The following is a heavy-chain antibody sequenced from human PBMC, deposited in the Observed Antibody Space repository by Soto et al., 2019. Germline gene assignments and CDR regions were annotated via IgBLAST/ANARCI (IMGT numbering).Heavy chain of an antibody. Sequence: EVQLVESGGDLVKPGGSLRLSCVVSGFTFSNAWMSWVRQAPGKGLEWVGRIKSKTDGGTTDYAAPVKGRFTISRDDSKNTLYLQMNSRKTEDTGLDYCTTRSGGSGRYWVLDHWGQGTLVTVSS. D-gene: IGHD1-26*01. CDR2: IKSKTDGGTT. CDR3: TTRSGGSGRYWVLDH. J-gene: IGHJ4*02. CDR1: GFTFSNAW. V-gene: IGHV3-15*01.